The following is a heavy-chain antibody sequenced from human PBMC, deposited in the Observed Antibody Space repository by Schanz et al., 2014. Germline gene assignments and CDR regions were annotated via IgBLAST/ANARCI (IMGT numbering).Heavy chain of an antibody. V-gene: IGHV3-21*06. J-gene: IGHJ4*02. CDR1: GFTFSRYN. D-gene: IGHD3-9*01. CDR2: ISRSSGRI. Sequence: EVQLVESGGGLVKPGGSLRLSCAGTGFTFSRYNMNWVRQAPGRGLEWVSSISRSSGRIYYSDSVKGRFTISRDNAKNLVYLQMNSLRAEDTAVYYCARVRYDILTDYYTEYYFDSGGQGTLVAVSS. CDR3: ARVRYDILTDYYTEYYFDS.